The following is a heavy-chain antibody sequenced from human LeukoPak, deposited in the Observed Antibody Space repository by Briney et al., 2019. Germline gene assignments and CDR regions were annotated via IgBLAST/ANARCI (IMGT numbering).Heavy chain of an antibody. D-gene: IGHD1-1*01. V-gene: IGHV1-18*01. J-gene: IGHJ4*02. CDR3: ARQVGGFSRNDPDY. CDR1: GYTFTSYG. Sequence: GASVKVSCKASGYTFTSYGISWVRQAPGQGLEWMGWISAYNGNTDYAQKLQGRVTMTTDTSTSTAYMELRSLRSDDTAVYYCARQVGGFSRNDPDYWGQGTLVTVSS. CDR2: ISAYNGNT.